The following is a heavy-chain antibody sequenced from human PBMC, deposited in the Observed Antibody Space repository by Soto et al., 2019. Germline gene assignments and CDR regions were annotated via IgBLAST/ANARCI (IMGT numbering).Heavy chain of an antibody. CDR3: ARVRRSSSWVWAFDI. CDR2: IYYSGST. J-gene: IGHJ3*02. D-gene: IGHD6-6*01. Sequence: SETLSLTCTVSGGSISSYYWSWIRQPPGKGLEWIGYIYYSGSTNYNPSLKSRVTISVDTSKNQFSLKLSSVTAADTAVYYCARVRRSSSWVWAFDIWGQGTMVTVSS. V-gene: IGHV4-59*01. CDR1: GGSISSYY.